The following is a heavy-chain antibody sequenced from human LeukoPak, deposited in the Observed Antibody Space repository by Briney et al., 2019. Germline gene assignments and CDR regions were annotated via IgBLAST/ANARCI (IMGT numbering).Heavy chain of an antibody. CDR1: GFSLRTRGVG. V-gene: IGHV2-5*01. J-gene: IGHJ4*02. CDR3: AHSIPGYDILTGYSY. Sequence: SGPTLVKPTQTLTLTCSFSGFSLRTRGVGVGWIRQPPGKALEWLALIYWNDDKRYSPSLKSRLTITKDTSKNQVVLTMTNMDPVDTATYYCAHSIPGYDILTGYSYWGQGTLVTVSS. D-gene: IGHD3-9*01. CDR2: IYWNDDK.